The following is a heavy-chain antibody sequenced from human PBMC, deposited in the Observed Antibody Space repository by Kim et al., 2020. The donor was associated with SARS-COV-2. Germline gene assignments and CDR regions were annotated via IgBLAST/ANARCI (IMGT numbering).Heavy chain of an antibody. CDR2: INSGGSSV. D-gene: IGHD2-15*01. CDR3: ARDEEAMMGYYYGMDV. Sequence: GGSLRLSCAASGFSISDYWMHWVLQSPGEGLVWVSRINSGGSSVIYADSVLGRFTISRDNAKNTVYLEMNNLRVDDTAVYHCARDEEAMMGYYYGMDVWGQGTTVIVSS. V-gene: IGHV3-74*01. J-gene: IGHJ6*02. CDR1: GFSISDYW.